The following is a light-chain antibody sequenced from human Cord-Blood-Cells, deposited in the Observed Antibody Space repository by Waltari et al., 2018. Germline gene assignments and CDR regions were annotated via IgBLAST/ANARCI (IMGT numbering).Light chain of an antibody. CDR2: GAS. CDR1: QSVSSN. J-gene: IGKJ2*01. CDR3: QQYNNWPPGT. Sequence: EIVMTQSPATLSVSPGERATLSCRASQSVSSNLAWYQQKPGQAPRLLLYGASTRATGIPARFSGSGSGTECTLTISSLQSEDFAVYYCQQYNNWPPGTFGQGTKLEIK. V-gene: IGKV3-15*01.